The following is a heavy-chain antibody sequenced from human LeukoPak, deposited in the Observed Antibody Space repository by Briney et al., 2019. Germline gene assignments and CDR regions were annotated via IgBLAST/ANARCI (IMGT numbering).Heavy chain of an antibody. D-gene: IGHD5-24*01. Sequence: GGSLRLSCAASGFTFSSYAMSWVRQAPGKGLEWVGRIKSKTDGGTTDYAAPVKGRFTISRDDSKNTLYLQMNSLKTEDTAVYYCTTRDDGFYYYYYMDVWGKGTTVTISS. CDR1: GFTFSSYA. CDR2: IKSKTDGGTT. CDR3: TTRDDGFYYYYYMDV. V-gene: IGHV3-15*01. J-gene: IGHJ6*03.